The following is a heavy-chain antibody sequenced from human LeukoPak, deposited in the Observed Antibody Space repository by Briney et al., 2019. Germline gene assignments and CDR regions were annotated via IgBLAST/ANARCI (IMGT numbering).Heavy chain of an antibody. J-gene: IGHJ6*04. CDR2: ISGSGGST. CDR1: GFTFRSYG. D-gene: IGHD3-10*02. V-gene: IGHV3-23*01. CDR3: AELGITMIGGV. Sequence: PGGSLRLSCAASGFTFRSYGMSWVRQAPRKGLEWVSAISGSGGSTYYADSVKGRFTISRDNSKNTLYLQMNSLRAEDTAVYYCAELGITMIGGVWGKGTTVTISS.